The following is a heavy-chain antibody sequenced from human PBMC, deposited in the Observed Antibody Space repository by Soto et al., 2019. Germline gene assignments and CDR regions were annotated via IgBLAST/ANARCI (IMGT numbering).Heavy chain of an antibody. Sequence: QLQLQESGPGLVKPSETLSLTCTVSGGSISSSSYYWGWIRQPPGKGLEWIGSIYYSGSTYYNPSLKSRVTISVDTSKNPFSLKLSSVTAADTAVYYCARHIGIAAAGATTHFDYWGQGTLVTVSS. V-gene: IGHV4-39*01. D-gene: IGHD6-13*01. CDR3: ARHIGIAAAGATTHFDY. J-gene: IGHJ4*02. CDR1: GGSISSSSYY. CDR2: IYYSGST.